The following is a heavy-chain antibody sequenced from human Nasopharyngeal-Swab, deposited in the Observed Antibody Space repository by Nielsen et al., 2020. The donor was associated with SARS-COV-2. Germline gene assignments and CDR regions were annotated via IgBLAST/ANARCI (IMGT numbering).Heavy chain of an antibody. CDR2: VYYGGNT. CDR3: AGLAAHGYFYYYYGMDV. J-gene: IGHJ6*02. V-gene: IGHV4-39*01. D-gene: IGHD6-6*01. Sequence: PGKGREWIGSVYYGGNTYYNPSLKSRVTISVDTSKNQFSLKLASVTAADTAVYYCAGLAAHGYFYYYYGMDVWGQGTTVTVSS.